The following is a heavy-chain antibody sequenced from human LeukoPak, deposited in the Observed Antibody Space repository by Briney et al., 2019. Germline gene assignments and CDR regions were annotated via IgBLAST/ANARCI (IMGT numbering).Heavy chain of an antibody. CDR3: ARDSRIAAAVHYYYYYGMDV. Sequence: SETLSLTCTVSGGSISSYYWSWIRQPPGKGLEWIGYIYYSGSTNYNPSLKSRVTISVDTSKNQFSLKLSSVTAADTAVYYCARDSRIAAAVHYYYYYGMDVWGQGTTVTVSS. CDR2: IYYSGST. CDR1: GGSISSYY. V-gene: IGHV4-59*01. J-gene: IGHJ6*02. D-gene: IGHD6-13*01.